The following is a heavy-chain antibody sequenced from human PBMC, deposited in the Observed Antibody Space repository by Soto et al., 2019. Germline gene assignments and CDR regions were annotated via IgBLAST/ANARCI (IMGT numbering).Heavy chain of an antibody. V-gene: IGHV1-3*01. CDR3: ARDLGGWPDY. CDR2: INAGNGNT. J-gene: IGHJ4*02. Sequence: ASVKFSSKASGYTFTSYAMHSVRQAPGQRLEWMGWINAGNGNTKYSQKFQGRVTITRDTSASTAYMELSSLRSEDTAVYYCARDLGGWPDYWGQGTLVTVSS. D-gene: IGHD2-15*01. CDR1: GYTFTSYA.